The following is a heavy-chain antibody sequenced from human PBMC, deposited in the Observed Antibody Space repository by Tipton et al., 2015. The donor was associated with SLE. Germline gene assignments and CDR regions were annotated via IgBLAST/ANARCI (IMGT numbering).Heavy chain of an antibody. J-gene: IGHJ4*02. Sequence: TLSLTCTVSGGSISSSSYYWGWIRQPPGKWLVWIGSIYYSGSTYYNPSLKSRVTISVDTSKNQFSLKLSSVTAADTAVYYCARGPSRWLQLKGGFDYWGQGTLVTVSS. CDR3: ARGPSRWLQLKGGFDY. CDR2: IYYSGST. CDR1: GGSISSSSYY. D-gene: IGHD5-24*01. V-gene: IGHV4-39*07.